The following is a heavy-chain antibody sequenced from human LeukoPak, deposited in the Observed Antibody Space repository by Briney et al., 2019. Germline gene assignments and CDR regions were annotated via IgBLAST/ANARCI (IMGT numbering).Heavy chain of an antibody. CDR3: VRVQSGSYARFGMDV. CDR2: MNPIGGST. V-gene: IGHV1-8*01. Sequence: ASVRVSCKSSGYTFTSFDINWVRRASGQGLEWMGWMNPIGGSTGYARKFQGRVTMTRDTSIRTAYMELSSLTSEDTAVYYCVRVQSGSYARFGMDVWGQGTTVTASS. J-gene: IGHJ6*02. D-gene: IGHD1-26*01. CDR1: GYTFTSFD.